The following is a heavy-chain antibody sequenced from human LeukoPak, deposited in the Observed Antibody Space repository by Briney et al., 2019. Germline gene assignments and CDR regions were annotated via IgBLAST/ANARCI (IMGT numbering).Heavy chain of an antibody. J-gene: IGHJ4*02. Sequence: ASVKVSCKASGYTFTGYYMHWVRQAPGQGLEWMGWINPNSGGTNYAQKFQGWATMTRDTSISTAYMELSRLRSDDTAVYYCARGGEEGATPPYYWGQGTLVTVSS. CDR2: INPNSGGT. V-gene: IGHV1-2*04. CDR3: ARGGEEGATPPYY. D-gene: IGHD1-26*01. CDR1: GYTFTGYY.